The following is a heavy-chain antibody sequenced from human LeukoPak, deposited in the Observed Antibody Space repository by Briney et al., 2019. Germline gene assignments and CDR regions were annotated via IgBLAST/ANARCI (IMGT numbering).Heavy chain of an antibody. CDR1: GGSISSSSYY. CDR2: IYYSGST. V-gene: IGHV4-39*01. Sequence: SETLSLTCSVSGGSISSSSYYWVWIRQSPGRGLEWIGNIYYSGSTYYSPSLKSRVTISADTSKNQFSLRLSFLTAADTAVYYCARHSSSSGCFDPWGQGTLVTVSS. CDR3: ARHSSSSGCFDP. D-gene: IGHD6-6*01. J-gene: IGHJ5*02.